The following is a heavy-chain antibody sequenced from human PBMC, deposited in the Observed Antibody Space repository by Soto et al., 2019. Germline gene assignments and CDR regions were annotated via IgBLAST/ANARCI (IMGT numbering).Heavy chain of an antibody. CDR1: GGSFSGYY. D-gene: IGHD3-22*01. J-gene: IGHJ6*02. Sequence: PSETLSLTCAVYGGSFSGYYWSWIRQPPGKGLEWIGEINHSGSTNYNPSLKSRVTISVDTSKNQFSLKLSSVTAADTAVYYCVRGLSRITMIVVVTYGMDVWGQGTTVTVSS. CDR3: VRGLSRITMIVVVTYGMDV. V-gene: IGHV4-34*01. CDR2: INHSGST.